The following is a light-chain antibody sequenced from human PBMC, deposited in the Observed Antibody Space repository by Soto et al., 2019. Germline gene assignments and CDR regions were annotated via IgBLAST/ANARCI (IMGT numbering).Light chain of an antibody. J-gene: IGLJ2*01. CDR2: EGS. V-gene: IGLV2-23*03. CDR1: SSDVGSYNL. Sequence: QSALTQPASVSGSPGQSITISCTGTSSDVGSYNLVSWYQQHPGKAPKLMIYEGSKRPSGVSNRFSGSKSGNTASLTISGLQAEDEADYCCCSYAGSSTFYVVFGGGTKQTVL. CDR3: CSYAGSSTFYVV.